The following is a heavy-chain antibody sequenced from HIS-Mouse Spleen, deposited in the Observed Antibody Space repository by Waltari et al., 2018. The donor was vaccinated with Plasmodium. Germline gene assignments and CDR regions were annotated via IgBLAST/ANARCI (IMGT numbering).Heavy chain of an antibody. J-gene: IGHJ2*01. V-gene: IGHV3-7*01. CDR3: ASSWYWYFDL. CDR1: GSTFSSYW. CDR2: IKQDGSEK. D-gene: IGHD6-13*01. Sequence: EVQLVESGGGLVQPGGSLRLSCAASGSTFSSYWMSWVRQAPGKGVEWVANIKQDGSEKYYVDSVKGRFTISRDNAKNSLYLQMNSLRAEDTAVYYCASSWYWYFDLWGRGTLVTVSS.